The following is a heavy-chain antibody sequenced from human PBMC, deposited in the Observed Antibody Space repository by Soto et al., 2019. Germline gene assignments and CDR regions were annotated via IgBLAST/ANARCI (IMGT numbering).Heavy chain of an antibody. CDR2: ISSDDNT. V-gene: IGHV3-66*01. CDR3: ARDILGGSYDFSH. J-gene: IGHJ1*01. D-gene: IGHD3-3*01. CDR1: GFIVNNSF. Sequence: PGGSLRLSCAASGFIVNNSFMTWVRQAPGKGLEWLSTISSDDNTYYADSVKGRFTISRDSPKNTLYLQMNSLRAEDTAVYHCARDILGGSYDFSHGGQGALVTVSS.